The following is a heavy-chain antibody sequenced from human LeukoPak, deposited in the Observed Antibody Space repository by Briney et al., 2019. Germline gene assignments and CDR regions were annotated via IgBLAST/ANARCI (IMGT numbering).Heavy chain of an antibody. V-gene: IGHV4-39*01. Sequence: PSETLSLTCTVSDGSISSSNYYWAWIRQPPGKGLEWIANIFYTGNTCYNPSLKSRVTISIDTSKNQFSLRLNSVTATDTAVYYCARLNKPGWFDPWGQGTPVTVSS. D-gene: IGHD1-14*01. CDR1: DGSISSSNYY. J-gene: IGHJ5*02. CDR2: IFYTGNT. CDR3: ARLNKPGWFDP.